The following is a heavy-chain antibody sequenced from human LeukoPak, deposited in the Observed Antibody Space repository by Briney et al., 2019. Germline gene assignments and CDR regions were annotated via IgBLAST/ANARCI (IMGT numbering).Heavy chain of an antibody. J-gene: IGHJ6*04. CDR2: ISSSSSYI. CDR3: ARARIYCSGCSCFDYYYYGMDV. Sequence: GGSLRLSCAASGFTFSSYSMNWVRQAPGKGLEWVSSISSSSSYIYYADSVKGRFTISRDNAKNSLYLQMNSLRAEDTAVYYCARARIYCSGCSCFDYYYYGMDVWGKGNHGHRLL. V-gene: IGHV3-21*01. D-gene: IGHD2-15*01. CDR1: GFTFSSYS.